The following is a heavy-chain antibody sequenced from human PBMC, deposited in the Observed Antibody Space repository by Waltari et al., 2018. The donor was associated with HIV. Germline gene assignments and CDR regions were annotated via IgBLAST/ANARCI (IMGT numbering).Heavy chain of an antibody. J-gene: IGHJ5*02. CDR1: GGSFSGYY. CDR3: ARAPRSYRYCSGGSCYSFWFDP. CDR2: INHSGST. V-gene: IGHV4-34*01. D-gene: IGHD2-15*01. Sequence: QVQLQQWGAGLLKPSETLSLTCAVYGGSFSGYYWSWIRQPPGKGLEWIGEINHSGSTNYNPSLKSRVTISVDTSKNQFSLKLSSVTAADTAVYYCARAPRSYRYCSGGSCYSFWFDPWGQGTLVTVSS.